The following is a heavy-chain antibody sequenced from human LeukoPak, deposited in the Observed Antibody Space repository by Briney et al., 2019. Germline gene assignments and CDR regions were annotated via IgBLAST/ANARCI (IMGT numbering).Heavy chain of an antibody. D-gene: IGHD2-2*02. J-gene: IGHJ5*02. V-gene: IGHV4-31*03. Sequence: PSETLSLTCTVSGGSISSGGYYWSWIRQHPGKGLEWIGYIYYSGSTYYNPSLKSRVTISVDTSKNQFSLKLSSVTAADTAVYYCARVRGACSSTSCNRGLWFDPWGQGTLVTVSS. CDR2: IYYSGST. CDR1: GGSISSGGYY. CDR3: ARVRGACSSTSCNRGLWFDP.